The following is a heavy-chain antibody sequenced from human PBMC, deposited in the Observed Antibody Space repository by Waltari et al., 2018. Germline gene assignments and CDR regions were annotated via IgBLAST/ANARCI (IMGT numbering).Heavy chain of an antibody. D-gene: IGHD5-12*01. CDR1: GFTFSTYT. CDR3: ARGRDGYIQDVFDI. V-gene: IGHV3-48*01. CDR2: ISSSTTT. J-gene: IGHJ3*02. Sequence: EVQLVESGGGMVQPGESLRLSCAASGFTFSTYTMTWVRQAPGKGLEWVSYISSSTTTYYADYVKGRFTISRDNAKNSLYLQMNSLRAEDTALYYCARGRDGYIQDVFDIWGQGTMVSVSS.